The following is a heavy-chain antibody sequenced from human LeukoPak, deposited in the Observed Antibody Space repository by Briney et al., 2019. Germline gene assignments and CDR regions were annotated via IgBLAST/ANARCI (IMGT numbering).Heavy chain of an antibody. CDR2: ISYDGSNK. Sequence: GSLRLSCAASGFTFSSYGMHWVRQAPGKGLEWVAVISYDGSNKYYADSVKGRFTISRDNSKNTLYLQMNSLRAEDTAVYYCAGLPDAFDIWGQGTMVTVSS. D-gene: IGHD5/OR15-5a*01. J-gene: IGHJ3*02. CDR3: AGLPDAFDI. CDR1: GFTFSSYG. V-gene: IGHV3-30*03.